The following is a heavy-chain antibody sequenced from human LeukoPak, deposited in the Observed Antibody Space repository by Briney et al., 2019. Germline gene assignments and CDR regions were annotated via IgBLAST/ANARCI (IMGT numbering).Heavy chain of an antibody. CDR3: ARGDSGWYLGLGFDY. D-gene: IGHD6-19*01. Sequence: SETLSLTCSVSRYSISSGFYWGWIRQPPGKGLEWIGSIYSSGTTYYNPSLKSRVTISVDTSKNQVSLNLRSVTAADTAVYYCARGDSGWYLGLGFDYWGQGTLVTVSS. V-gene: IGHV4-38-2*02. CDR2: IYSSGTT. J-gene: IGHJ4*02. CDR1: RYSISSGFY.